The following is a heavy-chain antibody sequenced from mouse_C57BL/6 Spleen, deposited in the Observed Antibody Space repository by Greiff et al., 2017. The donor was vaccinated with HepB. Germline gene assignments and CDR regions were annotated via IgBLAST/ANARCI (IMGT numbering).Heavy chain of an antibody. CDR1: GYTFTDYY. CDR2: INPYNGGT. CDR3: ADGAYYSNYVYFDY. Sequence: EVQLQQSGPVLVKPGASVKMSCKASGYTFTDYYMNWVKQSHGKSLEWIGVINPYNGGTSYNQKFKGKATVTVDKSSSTAYMELNSLPSEDSAVYYCADGAYYSNYVYFDYWGQGTTLTVSS. D-gene: IGHD2-5*01. V-gene: IGHV1-19*01. J-gene: IGHJ2*01.